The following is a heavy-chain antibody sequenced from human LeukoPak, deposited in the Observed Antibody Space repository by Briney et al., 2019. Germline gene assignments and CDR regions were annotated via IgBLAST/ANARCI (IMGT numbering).Heavy chain of an antibody. CDR2: IYYSGST. CDR1: GFTFSSYA. V-gene: IGHV4-38-2*01. D-gene: IGHD2-15*01. J-gene: IGHJ3*02. Sequence: PGGSLRLSCAASGFTFSSYAMSWVRQAPGKGLEWIGSIYYSGSTYYNPSLKSRVTILVDTSKNQFSLKLSSVTAADTAVYYCARSDTYCSGGSCPPNTFDALDIWGQGTIVTVSS. CDR3: ARSDTYCSGGSCPPNTFDALDI.